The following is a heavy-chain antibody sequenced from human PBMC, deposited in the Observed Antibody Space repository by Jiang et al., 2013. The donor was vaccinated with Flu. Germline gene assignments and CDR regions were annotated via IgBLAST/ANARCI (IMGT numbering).Heavy chain of an antibody. Sequence: GSGLVKPSETLSLTCTVSGGSISSYYWSWIRQPPGKGLEWIGYIYYSGSTNYNPSLKSRVTISVDTSKNQFSLKLSSVTAADTAVYYCASRNLYYYGMDVVGPRDHGHRLL. CDR2: IYYSGST. V-gene: IGHV4-59*01. CDR1: GGSISSYY. J-gene: IGHJ6*02. CDR3: ASRNLYYYGMDV.